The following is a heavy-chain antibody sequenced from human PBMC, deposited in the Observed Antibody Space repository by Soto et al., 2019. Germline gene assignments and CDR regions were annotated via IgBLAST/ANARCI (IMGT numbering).Heavy chain of an antibody. CDR3: ARHNSITIFGVVILGSNWFDP. CDR2: IYYSGST. Sequence: SETLSLTCTVSGGSISSSSYYWGWIRQPPGKGLEWIGSIYYSGSTYYNPSLKSRVTISVDTSKNQFSLKLSSVTAADTAVYYCARHNSITIFGVVILGSNWFDPWGQGTLVTVSS. D-gene: IGHD3-3*01. CDR1: GGSISSSSYY. V-gene: IGHV4-39*01. J-gene: IGHJ5*02.